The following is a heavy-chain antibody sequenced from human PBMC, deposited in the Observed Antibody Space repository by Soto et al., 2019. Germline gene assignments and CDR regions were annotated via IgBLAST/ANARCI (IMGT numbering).Heavy chain of an antibody. D-gene: IGHD2-15*01. CDR3: ESETFTAAPPHYYGMDV. CDR1: GFTFSSYC. V-gene: IGHV3-33*01. CDR2: IWNDGTNK. Sequence: VGSLRLSCAASGFTFSSYCMRWVRQAPGKGLEWVAVIWNDGTNKYYADALEGRFSISRDNSKKTLYLQINSLIAEDTAVYYCESETFTAAPPHYYGMDVWGQGTPVTVSS. J-gene: IGHJ6*02.